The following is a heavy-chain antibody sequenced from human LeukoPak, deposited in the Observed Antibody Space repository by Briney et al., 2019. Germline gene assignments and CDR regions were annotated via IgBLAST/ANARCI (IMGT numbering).Heavy chain of an antibody. CDR3: AKDAQRGFDYSNSLEY. D-gene: IGHD4-11*01. CDR2: IWSDKSNR. Sequence: GGSLRLSCAASGFIFNHHAMHWVRQAPGKGLEWVAVIWSDKSNRFYADSVRGRFTISRDDSRKTVYLQMEGTTAEDTAIYYCAKDAQRGFDYSNSLEYWGQGALVTVAS. J-gene: IGHJ4*02. CDR1: GFIFNHHA. V-gene: IGHV3-33*06.